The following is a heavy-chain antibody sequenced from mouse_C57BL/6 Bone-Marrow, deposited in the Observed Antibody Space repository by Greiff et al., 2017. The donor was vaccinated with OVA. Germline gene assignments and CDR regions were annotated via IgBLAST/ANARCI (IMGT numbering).Heavy chain of an antibody. CDR2: IDPSASYT. J-gene: IGHJ2*01. CDR1: GYTFTSYW. CDR3: ARGDYYGSSWEFDY. D-gene: IGHD1-1*01. V-gene: IGHV1-50*01. Sequence: VQLQQPGAELVKPGASVKLSCKASGYTFTSYWMQWVKQRPGQGLEWIGEIDPSASYTNYNQQFKGKATLTVDTSSSTAYMQLSSLTSEDSAVYYCARGDYYGSSWEFDYWGQGTTLTVSS.